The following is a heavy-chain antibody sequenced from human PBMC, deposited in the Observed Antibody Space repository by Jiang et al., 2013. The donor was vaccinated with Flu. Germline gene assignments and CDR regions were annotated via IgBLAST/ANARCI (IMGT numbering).Heavy chain of an antibody. V-gene: IGHV5-51*01. CDR3: ARLNSGSSSYIDY. CDR2: IYPGDSDT. CDR1: GYSFTTYW. J-gene: IGHJ4*02. Sequence: PGESLKISCKGSGYSFTTYWIGWVRQMPGKGLQWMGIIYPGDSDTRYSPSFQGQVTISADKSISTAYLQLSSLKASDTAMYYCARLNSGSSSYIDYWGQGTLVTVSS. D-gene: IGHD1-26*01.